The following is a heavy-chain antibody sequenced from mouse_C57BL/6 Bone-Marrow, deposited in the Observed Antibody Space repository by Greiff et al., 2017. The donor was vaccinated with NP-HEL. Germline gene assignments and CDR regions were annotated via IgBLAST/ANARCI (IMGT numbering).Heavy chain of an antibody. CDR2: IYPRSGNT. V-gene: IGHV1-81*01. CDR3: AREDYDYDEGFDY. Sequence: VQRVESGAELARPGASVKLSCKASGYTFTSYGISWVKQRTGQGLEWIGEIYPRSGNTYYNEKFKGKATLTADKSSSTAYMELRSLTSEDSAVYFCAREDYDYDEGFDYWGQGTTLTVSS. J-gene: IGHJ2*01. D-gene: IGHD2-4*01. CDR1: GYTFTSYG.